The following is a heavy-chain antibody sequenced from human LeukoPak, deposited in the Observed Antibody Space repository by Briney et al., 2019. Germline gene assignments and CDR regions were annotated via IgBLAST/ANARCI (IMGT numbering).Heavy chain of an antibody. CDR3: ARGGFSITMIVPYRGNFDY. J-gene: IGHJ4*02. V-gene: IGHV3-21*01. CDR2: ISSSSSYI. Sequence: GGSLRLSCAASGFTFSSYSMNWVRQAPGKGLEWVSSISSSSSYIYYADSVKGRFTISRDNAKNSLYLQMNSLRAEDTAVYYCARGGFSITMIVPYRGNFDYWGQGTLVTVSS. D-gene: IGHD3-22*01. CDR1: GFTFSSYS.